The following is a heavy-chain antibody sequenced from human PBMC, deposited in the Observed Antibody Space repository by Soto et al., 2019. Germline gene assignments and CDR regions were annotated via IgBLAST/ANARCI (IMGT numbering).Heavy chain of an antibody. CDR2: INHSGST. D-gene: IGHD3-3*01. CDR1: GGSISVYY. V-gene: IGHV4-34*01. CDR3: ARAQIRFLEWLPTYYGMDV. J-gene: IGHJ6*02. Sequence: KPSETLSLTCTISGGSISVYYWSWIRQPPGKGLEWIGEINHSGSTNYNPSLKSRVTISVDTSKNQFSLKLSSVTAADTAVYYCARAQIRFLEWLPTYYGMDVWGQGTTVTVSS.